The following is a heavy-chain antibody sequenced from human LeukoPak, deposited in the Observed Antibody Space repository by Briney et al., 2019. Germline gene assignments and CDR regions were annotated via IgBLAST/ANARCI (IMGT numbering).Heavy chain of an antibody. V-gene: IGHV4-39*07. Sequence: SETLSLTCTVSGGSISSSSYYWGWIRQPPGKGLEWIATIYYTGSTNYNPSLKSRVTISVDTSKNQFSLKLISVTAADTAVYYCATRSLWGQGTLVTVSS. J-gene: IGHJ4*02. CDR2: IYYTGST. CDR3: ATRSL. D-gene: IGHD3-10*01. CDR1: GGSISSSSYY.